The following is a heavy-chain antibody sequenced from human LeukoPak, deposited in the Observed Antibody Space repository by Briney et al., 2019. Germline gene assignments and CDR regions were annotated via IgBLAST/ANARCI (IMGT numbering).Heavy chain of an antibody. CDR2: NYYSGST. CDR3: ASRYYSYYYMDV. V-gene: IGHV4-39*01. J-gene: IGHJ6*03. Sequence: SETLSLTCNVSGASISSMSYYWGWIRQPPGKGLEWIGSNYYSGSTDYSPSLKSRVTISVDTSKNQFSLKLTSVTAADTAVYYCASRYYSYYYMDVWGKGTTVIVSS. CDR1: GASISSMSYY.